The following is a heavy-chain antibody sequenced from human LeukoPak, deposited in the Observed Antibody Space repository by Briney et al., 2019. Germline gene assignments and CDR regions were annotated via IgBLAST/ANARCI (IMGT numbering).Heavy chain of an antibody. J-gene: IGHJ3*02. V-gene: IGHV4-39*07. D-gene: IGHD3-22*01. CDR3: ARVTTMIVEDAFDI. Sequence: LETLSLTCTVSGGSISSSSYYWGWIRQPPGKGLEWIGNIYYGGSSYYNPSLKSRVTISVDTSKNQFSLKLSSVTAADTAVYYCARVTTMIVEDAFDIWGQGTMVTVSS. CDR2: IYYGGSS. CDR1: GGSISSSSYY.